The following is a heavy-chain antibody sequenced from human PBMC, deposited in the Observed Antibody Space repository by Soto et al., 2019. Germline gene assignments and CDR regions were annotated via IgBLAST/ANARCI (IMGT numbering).Heavy chain of an antibody. J-gene: IGHJ4*02. CDR3: AIRMYSTRWYYLDY. D-gene: IGHD6-13*01. V-gene: IGHV3-23*01. CDR1: GFTVSSYA. Sequence: EMHLLESGGGLVQAGGSLRLSCAASGFTVSSYALNWVRQAPGEGLEWVSGISASTHYADSVKGRFTISRDTSKNTLYLQMNSLRAEDTAIYFCAIRMYSTRWYYLDYWGQGTLVTVSS. CDR2: ISAST.